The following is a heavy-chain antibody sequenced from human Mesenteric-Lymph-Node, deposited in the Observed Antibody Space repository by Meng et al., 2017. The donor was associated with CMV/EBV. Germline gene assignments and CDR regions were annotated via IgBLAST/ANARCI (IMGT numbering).Heavy chain of an antibody. CDR1: GYTFTSYA. CDR3: ARMGYYYDSSGYF. D-gene: IGHD3-22*01. V-gene: IGHV1-3*01. J-gene: IGHJ4*02. Sequence: CKASGYTFTSYAMHWVRQAPGQRLEWMGWINAGNGNTKYSQKFQGRVTITRDTSASTAYVELSSLRSEDTAVYYCARMGYYYDSSGYFWGQGTLVTVSS. CDR2: INAGNGNT.